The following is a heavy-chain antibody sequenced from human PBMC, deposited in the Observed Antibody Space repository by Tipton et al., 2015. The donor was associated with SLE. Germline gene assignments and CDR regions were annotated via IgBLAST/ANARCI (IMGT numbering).Heavy chain of an antibody. V-gene: IGHV4-59*11. CDR2: IYYSGST. CDR3: ARFGIDDAFDI. J-gene: IGHJ3*02. Sequence: TLSLTCTVSGDSISSHYWSWIRQPPGKGLEWIGYIYYSGSTNYNPSLKSRVTISVDTSKNQFSLKLSSVAAADTAVYYCARFGIDDAFDIWGQGTMVTVSS. CDR1: GDSISSHY. D-gene: IGHD3-10*01.